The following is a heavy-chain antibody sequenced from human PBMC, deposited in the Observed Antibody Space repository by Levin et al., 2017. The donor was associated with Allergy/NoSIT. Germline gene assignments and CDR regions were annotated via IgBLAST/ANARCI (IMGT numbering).Heavy chain of an antibody. CDR3: ARASSGSSSGLYYFDY. J-gene: IGHJ4*02. CDR2: MSSKSSYI. D-gene: IGHD6-6*01. Sequence: MPGGSLRLSCAASGFTFSSYSMNWVRQAPGKGLEWVSSMSSKSSYIYYADSVKGRFTISRDNTKNSVFLQMNSLRAEDTAIYFCARASSGSSSGLYYFDYWGQGTLVTVSS. V-gene: IGHV3-21*01. CDR1: GFTFSSYS.